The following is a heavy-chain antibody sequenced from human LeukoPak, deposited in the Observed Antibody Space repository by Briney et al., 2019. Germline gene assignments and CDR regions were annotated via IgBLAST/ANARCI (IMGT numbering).Heavy chain of an antibody. CDR2: IDSDGTNR. D-gene: IGHD3-3*01. CDR1: GFTFSRYW. J-gene: IGHJ4*02. V-gene: IGHV3-74*01. CDR3: AKASEIYYDFWSGYGN. Sequence: PGGSLRLSCAASGFTFSRYWMHWVRQAPGKGLVWVSRIDSDGTNRDYADSVKGRFTISRDNSKNTLYLQMNSLRAEDTAVYYCAKASEIYYDFWSGYGNWGQGTLVTVSS.